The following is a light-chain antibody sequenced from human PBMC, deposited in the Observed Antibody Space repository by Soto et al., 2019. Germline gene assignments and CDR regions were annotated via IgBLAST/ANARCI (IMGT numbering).Light chain of an antibody. CDR3: QQYGSSLLT. V-gene: IGKV1-39*01. CDR2: AAS. CDR1: QSISSY. Sequence: DIQMTQYPSSLSASVGDRVTITCRASQSISSYLNRYQQKPGKAPKLLIYAASSLQSGVPSRFSGSGSGTDFTLTISRLEPEDFAVYYCQQYGSSLLTFGGRTKV. J-gene: IGKJ4*01.